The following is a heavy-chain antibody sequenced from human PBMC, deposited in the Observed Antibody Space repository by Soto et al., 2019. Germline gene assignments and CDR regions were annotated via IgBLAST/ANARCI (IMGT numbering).Heavy chain of an antibody. V-gene: IGHV1-69*01. CDR1: GGTFSSYA. Sequence: QVQLVQSGAEVQKPGSSVKVSCKASGGTFSSYAISWVRQAPGQGLEWMGGNIPIFGTGNYSQKFQGRVTMTADESTSTAYMQVRSLRSEDTAVEYGARNHWNYDVYYYGMDVWGQGTTVTVSS. CDR3: ARNHWNYDVYYYGMDV. CDR2: NIPIFGTG. J-gene: IGHJ6*02. D-gene: IGHD1-7*01.